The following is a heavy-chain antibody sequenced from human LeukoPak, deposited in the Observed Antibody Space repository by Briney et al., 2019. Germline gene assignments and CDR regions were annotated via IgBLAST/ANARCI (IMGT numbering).Heavy chain of an antibody. D-gene: IGHD6-13*01. CDR1: GFTFSHYW. Sequence: GGSLRLSCAASGFTFSHYWMTWVRQAPGKGLEWVSVIYSGGSTYYADSVKGRFTISRDNSKNTLYLQMNSLRAEDTAVYYCARDWGDSNYNWFDPWGQGTLVIVSS. V-gene: IGHV3-53*01. CDR3: ARDWGDSNYNWFDP. CDR2: IYSGGST. J-gene: IGHJ5*02.